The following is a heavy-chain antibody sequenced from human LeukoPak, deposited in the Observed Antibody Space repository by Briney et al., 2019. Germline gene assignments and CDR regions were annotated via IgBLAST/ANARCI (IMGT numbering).Heavy chain of an antibody. CDR2: IYPGDSTT. CDR3: ARSNSGSYFHLDY. CDR1: GYTFVGHW. D-gene: IGHD1-26*01. Sequence: GESLKISCKASGYTFVGHWIGWVRQVPGEGLEWMAAIYPGDSTTRYSPSLQSQVTISADKFLNTVYLQWNSLKASDTATYYCARSNSGSYFHLDYWGQGTPVTVSS. J-gene: IGHJ4*02. V-gene: IGHV5-51*01.